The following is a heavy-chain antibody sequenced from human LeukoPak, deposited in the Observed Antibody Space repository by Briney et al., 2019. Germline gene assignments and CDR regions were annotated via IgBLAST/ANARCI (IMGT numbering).Heavy chain of an antibody. CDR1: GFTFSSYG. CDR3: ARDRESSGWCRDAFDI. J-gene: IGHJ3*02. CDR2: ISYDGSNK. V-gene: IGHV3-30*03. D-gene: IGHD6-19*01. Sequence: GRSLRLSCAASGFTFSSYGMHWVRQAPGKGLEWVAVISYDGSNKYYADSVKGRFTISRDNSKNTLYLQMNSLRAEDTAVYYCARDRESSGWCRDAFDIWGQGTMVTVSS.